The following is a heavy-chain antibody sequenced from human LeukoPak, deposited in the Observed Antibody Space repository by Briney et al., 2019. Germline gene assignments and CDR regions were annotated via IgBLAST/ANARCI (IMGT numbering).Heavy chain of an antibody. D-gene: IGHD3-3*01. J-gene: IGHJ6*02. Sequence: ASVKVSCKASGYTFTSYDIHWVRQATGQGLEWMGWMNPNSGNTGYAQKFQGRVTMTRNTSISTAYMELSSLRSEDTAVYYCARVLSFRITIFGVVIKGMDVWGQGTTVTVSS. CDR2: MNPNSGNT. CDR1: GYTFTSYD. V-gene: IGHV1-8*01. CDR3: ARVLSFRITIFGVVIKGMDV.